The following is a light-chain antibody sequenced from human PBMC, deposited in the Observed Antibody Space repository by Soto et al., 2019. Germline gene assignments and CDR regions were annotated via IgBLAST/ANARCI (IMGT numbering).Light chain of an antibody. CDR2: DAS. J-gene: IGKJ1*01. Sequence: IQMTQSPSTLSASVGDRVTIPCRASPSISSWLAWYPQKPGKAPKLLIYDASSVDSGVPSRISGSGSGTEFTLTISSLQPDDLGTYYCQQYNRYSQNFGQGTKV. V-gene: IGKV1-5*01. CDR3: QQYNRYSQN. CDR1: PSISSW.